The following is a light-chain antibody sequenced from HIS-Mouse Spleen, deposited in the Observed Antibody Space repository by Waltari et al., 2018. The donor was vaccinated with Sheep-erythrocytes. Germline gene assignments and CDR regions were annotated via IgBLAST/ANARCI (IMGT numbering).Light chain of an antibody. Sequence: QAVLTQPSSLSASPGASASLTCTLRSGINVGTYRIYWYQQKPGSPPQYLLRYKSDSDKQPGSGVPIRFSGSKDASANAGILLISGLQSEDEADYYCMIWHSSAWVFGGGTKLTVL. CDR1: SGINVGTYR. V-gene: IGLV5-45*03. CDR3: MIWHSSAWV. J-gene: IGLJ3*02. CDR2: YKSDSDK.